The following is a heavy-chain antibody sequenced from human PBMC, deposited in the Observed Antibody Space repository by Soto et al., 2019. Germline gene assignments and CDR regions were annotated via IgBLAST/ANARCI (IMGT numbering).Heavy chain of an antibody. CDR2: ISAYNGST. CDR1: GYTFTSYG. V-gene: IGHV1-18*01. Sequence: QVQLVQSGAEVKKPGASVKVSCKASGYTFTSYGISWVRQAPGQGLEWMGWISAYNGSTNDAQKFQGRVTMTTDTSTTTAYMELRSLRADDTAAYYCARPRFLEWLFTLDYWGQGTLVTVSS. D-gene: IGHD3-3*01. J-gene: IGHJ4*02. CDR3: ARPRFLEWLFTLDY.